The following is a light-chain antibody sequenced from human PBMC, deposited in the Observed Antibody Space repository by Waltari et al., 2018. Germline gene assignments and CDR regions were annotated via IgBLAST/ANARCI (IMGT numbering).Light chain of an antibody. CDR1: QSVRSN. CDR2: GES. J-gene: IGKJ1*01. V-gene: IGKV3-15*01. Sequence: EIVMTQSPATLSVSPGERATLSCRASQSVRSNLAWYQQTPGQAPRLLIYGESTRATGVPARFSGSGSGREFTLTISSLQSEDFAVYYCQHYNDGPEWTFGQGTKVEIK. CDR3: QHYNDGPEWT.